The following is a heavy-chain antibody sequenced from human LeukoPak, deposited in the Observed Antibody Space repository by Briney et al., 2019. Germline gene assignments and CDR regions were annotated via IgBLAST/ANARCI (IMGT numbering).Heavy chain of an antibody. Sequence: SETLSLTCTVSGGSISSYYWSWIRQPPGKGLEWIGNIFYSGSPNYNPSLKSRVTISFDTSKNQFSLRLNSVTAADTSLYYCATHEGASSSHLSWFDPWGQGTLVTVSS. CDR2: IFYSGSP. D-gene: IGHD6-13*01. J-gene: IGHJ5*02. V-gene: IGHV4-59*08. CDR3: ATHEGASSSHLSWFDP. CDR1: GGSISSYY.